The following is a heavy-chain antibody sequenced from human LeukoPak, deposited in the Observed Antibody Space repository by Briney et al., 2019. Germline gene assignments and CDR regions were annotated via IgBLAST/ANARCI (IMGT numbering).Heavy chain of an antibody. Sequence: PGGSLRLSCAASGFTFSSYGMHWVRQAPGKGLEWVAFIRYDGSNKYYADSVKGRFTISRDNSKNTLYLQMNSLRAEDTAVYYCAKGGALGSSWYSLPYDAFDIWGQGTMVTVSS. CDR1: GFTFSSYG. J-gene: IGHJ3*02. V-gene: IGHV3-30*02. CDR3: AKGGALGSSWYSLPYDAFDI. D-gene: IGHD6-13*01. CDR2: IRYDGSNK.